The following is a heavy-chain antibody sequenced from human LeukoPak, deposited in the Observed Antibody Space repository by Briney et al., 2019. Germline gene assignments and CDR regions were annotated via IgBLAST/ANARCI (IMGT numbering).Heavy chain of an antibody. CDR1: GFTFSNDW. Sequence: GGSLRLSCAASGFTFSNDWMSWVRQAPGKGLEWVANINQHGSEKYYVDSVTGRLTISRDNAKNSLYLQMNSLRAEDTAVYYCARHRSLQGVVIMGAMDVWGQGTTVTVSS. CDR3: ARHRSLQGVVIMGAMDV. J-gene: IGHJ6*02. V-gene: IGHV3-7*01. CDR2: INQHGSEK. D-gene: IGHD3-3*01.